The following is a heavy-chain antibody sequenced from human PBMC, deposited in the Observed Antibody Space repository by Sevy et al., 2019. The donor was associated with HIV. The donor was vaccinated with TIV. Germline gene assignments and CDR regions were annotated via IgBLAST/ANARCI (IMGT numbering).Heavy chain of an antibody. CDR3: ARGTVDYVALFDY. Sequence: GGSLRLSCAAPGFTFSDYYMSWIRQAPGKGLEWVSYISSSGSTIYYADSVKGRFTISRDNAKNSLYLQMNSLRAEDTAVYYCARGTVDYVALFDYWGQGTLVTVSS. D-gene: IGHD4-17*01. CDR1: GFTFSDYY. V-gene: IGHV3-11*01. J-gene: IGHJ4*02. CDR2: ISSSGSTI.